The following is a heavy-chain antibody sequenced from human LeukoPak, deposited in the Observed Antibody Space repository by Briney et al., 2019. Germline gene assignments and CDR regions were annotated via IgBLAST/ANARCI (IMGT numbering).Heavy chain of an antibody. D-gene: IGHD5-12*01. J-gene: IGHJ4*02. CDR1: GVSISSSNSY. Sequence: SETLSLTCTVSGVSISSSNSYWGWIRQPPGKGLEWIGSIYYSGNTYYNASLKSQVSISIDTSKNQFSLRLTSVTAADTAVYYCARDTRRVATIFDYWGQGTLVTVSS. CDR2: IYYSGNT. V-gene: IGHV4-39*07. CDR3: ARDTRRVATIFDY.